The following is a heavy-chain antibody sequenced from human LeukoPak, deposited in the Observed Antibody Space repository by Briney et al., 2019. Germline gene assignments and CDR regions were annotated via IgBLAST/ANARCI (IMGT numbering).Heavy chain of an antibody. CDR1: GYTLTELS. J-gene: IGHJ4*02. Sequence: ASVKVSCKVSGYTLTELSMHWVRQAPGKGLEWVGGFDPENGKTVYAKKFQGRVTLTEDTSRDTGYMEVSSLRSEDTAVYYCGTKRWAAAGPIDFWGQGTLVTVSS. CDR3: GTKRWAAAGPIDF. V-gene: IGHV1-24*01. CDR2: FDPENGKT. D-gene: IGHD6-13*01.